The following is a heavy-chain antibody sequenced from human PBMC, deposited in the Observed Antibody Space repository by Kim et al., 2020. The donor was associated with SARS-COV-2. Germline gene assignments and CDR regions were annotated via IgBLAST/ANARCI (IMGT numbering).Heavy chain of an antibody. V-gene: IGHV1-8*01. CDR2: MNPNSGNT. CDR1: GYTFTSYD. CDR3: ARGGFDYGSGTPAFYYYYGMDV. D-gene: IGHD3-10*01. Sequence: ASVKVSCKASGYTFTSYDINWVRQATGQGLEWMGWMNPNSGNTGYAQKFQGRVTMTRNTSISTAYMELSSLRSEDTAVYYCARGGFDYGSGTPAFYYYYGMDVWGQGTTVTVSS. J-gene: IGHJ6*02.